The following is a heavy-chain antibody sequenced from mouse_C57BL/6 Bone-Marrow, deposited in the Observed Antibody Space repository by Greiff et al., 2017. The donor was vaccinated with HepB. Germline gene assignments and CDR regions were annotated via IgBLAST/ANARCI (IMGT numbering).Heavy chain of an antibody. CDR1: GYAFSSSW. V-gene: IGHV1-82*01. J-gene: IGHJ1*03. Sequence: VQLQQSGPELVKPGASVKISCKASGYAFSSSWMNWVKQRPGKGLEWIGRIYPGDGDTNYNGKFKGKATLTADKSSSTAYMQLSSLTSEDSAVYFCARQGTPHFDVWGTGTTVTVSS. CDR3: ARQGTPHFDV. CDR2: IYPGDGDT.